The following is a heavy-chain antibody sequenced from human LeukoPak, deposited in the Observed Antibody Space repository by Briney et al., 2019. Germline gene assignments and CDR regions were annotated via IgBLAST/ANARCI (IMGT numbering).Heavy chain of an antibody. CDR2: IDTSDGNT. J-gene: IGHJ5*02. V-gene: IGHV1-46*01. CDR1: GYTFTTYH. D-gene: IGHD2-15*01. Sequence: ASVKVSCKASGYTFTTYHMHWVRQAPGQGLEWVGMIDTSDGNTNYAQKFLDRVTMTRDTSTSTVYMELSGLRSHDTAVYYCATGRSGGTWFDPWGQGTLVTVSS. CDR3: ATGRSGGTWFDP.